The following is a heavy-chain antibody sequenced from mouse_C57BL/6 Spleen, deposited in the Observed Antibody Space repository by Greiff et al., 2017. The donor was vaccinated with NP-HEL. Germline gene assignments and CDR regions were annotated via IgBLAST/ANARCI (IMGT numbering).Heavy chain of an antibody. CDR2: IRLKSDNYAT. CDR3: TGTYYYDYAMDY. CDR1: GFTFSNYW. D-gene: IGHD2-1*01. Sequence: EVKLVESGGGLVQPGGSMKLSCVASGFTFSNYWMNWVRQSPEKGLEWVAQIRLKSDNYATHYAESVKGRFTISRDDSKSSVYLQMNNLRAEDTGIYYCTGTYYYDYAMDYWGQGTSVTVSS. V-gene: IGHV6-3*01. J-gene: IGHJ4*01.